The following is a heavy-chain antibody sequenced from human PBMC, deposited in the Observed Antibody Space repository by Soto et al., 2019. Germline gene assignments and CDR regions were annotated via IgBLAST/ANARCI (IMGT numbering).Heavy chain of an antibody. D-gene: IGHD1-7*01. CDR3: ARYGVSSNEYTRNYGPYFAY. V-gene: IGHV3-30-3*01. Sequence: GKGLEWVAVISYDGNHKFYAASVKGRFTISRDSTKQTLYLQMNRLSPDDTAMYYCARYGVSSNEYTRNYGPYFAYWGQ. J-gene: IGHJ4*02. CDR2: ISYDGNHK.